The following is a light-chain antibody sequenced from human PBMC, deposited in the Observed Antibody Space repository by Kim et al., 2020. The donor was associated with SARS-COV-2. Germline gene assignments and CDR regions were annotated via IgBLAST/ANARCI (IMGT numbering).Light chain of an antibody. J-gene: IGKJ5*01. CDR3: QQYNTSPIT. V-gene: IGKV3-20*01. CDR1: QSVSSTH. Sequence: EIVLTQSPGTLSLSPGERASLSCRAGQSVSSTHLGWYQQKPGQAPSLIIYGAFNRDTGIPDRFSGSGSGTDFTLTISSLEPEDFAVYYCQQYNTSPITFGQGTRLEIK. CDR2: GAF.